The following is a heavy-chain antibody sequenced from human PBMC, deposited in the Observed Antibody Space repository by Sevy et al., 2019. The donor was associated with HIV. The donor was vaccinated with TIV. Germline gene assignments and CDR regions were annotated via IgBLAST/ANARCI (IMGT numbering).Heavy chain of an antibody. CDR3: ARGIVVVVAATGGEYYFDY. CDR1: GFTFSSYG. Sequence: GGYLRLSCAASGFTFSSYGMHWVRQAPGKGLEWVAVIWYDGSNKYYADSVKGRFTISRDNSKNTLYLQMNSLRAEDTAVYYCARGIVVVVAATGGEYYFDYWGQGTLVTVSS. V-gene: IGHV3-33*01. D-gene: IGHD2-15*01. CDR2: IWYDGSNK. J-gene: IGHJ4*02.